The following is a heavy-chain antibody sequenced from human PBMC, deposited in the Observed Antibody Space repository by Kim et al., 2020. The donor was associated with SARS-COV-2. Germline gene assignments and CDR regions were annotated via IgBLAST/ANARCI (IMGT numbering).Heavy chain of an antibody. CDR1: GGSISSSSYY. Sequence: SETLSLTCTVSGGSISSSSYYWGWIRQPPGKGLEWIGSIYYSGSTYYNPALKSRVTISVDTSKNQFSLKLSSVTAAYPAVYYCAAVLRFLECSSWFDPWGEGTLVTVSS. J-gene: IGHJ5*02. CDR3: AAVLRFLECSSWFDP. CDR2: IYYSGST. V-gene: IGHV4-39*01. D-gene: IGHD3-3*01.